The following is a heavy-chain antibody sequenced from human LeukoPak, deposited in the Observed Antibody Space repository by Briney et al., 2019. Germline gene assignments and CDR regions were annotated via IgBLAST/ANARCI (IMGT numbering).Heavy chain of an antibody. D-gene: IGHD3-16*01. J-gene: IGHJ5*02. CDR3: ARHWGKPNNWFDP. Sequence: GESLKISRKGSGYSFTNYWIGWVRQMPGKGLEWMGLIYPGNSDTRYSPSFQGQVTISADKSISTAYLQWSSLKAPDTAMYYCARHWGKPNNWFDPWGQGTLVTVSS. CDR1: GYSFTNYW. V-gene: IGHV5-51*01. CDR2: IYPGNSDT.